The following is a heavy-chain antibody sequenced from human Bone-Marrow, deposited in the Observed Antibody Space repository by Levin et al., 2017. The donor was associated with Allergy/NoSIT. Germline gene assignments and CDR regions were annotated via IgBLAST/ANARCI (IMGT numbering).Heavy chain of an antibody. D-gene: IGHD6-6*01. J-gene: IGHJ3*01. V-gene: IGHV4-59*08. CDR2: VYYTGDT. CDR3: ARKAARSGAFDV. CDR1: GGSISDYY. Sequence: PSQTLSLTCTLSGGSISDYYWSWIRQSPERGLEWLGYVYYTGDTKSNPSLETRVTVSVDTSKTQLSLKLKAVPAADTAVYYYARKAARSGAFDVWGQGTVVRVSS.